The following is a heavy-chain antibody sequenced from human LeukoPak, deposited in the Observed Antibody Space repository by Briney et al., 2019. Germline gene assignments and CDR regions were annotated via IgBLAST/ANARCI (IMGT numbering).Heavy chain of an antibody. CDR2: INPNSGGT. CDR1: GYTFTGYY. V-gene: IGHV1-2*06. D-gene: IGHD1-26*01. J-gene: IGHJ4*02. CDR3: ASLSGNYSSQFDY. Sequence: GASVKVSCKASGYTFTGYYMHWVRQAPGQGLEWMGRINPNSGGTNYAQKFQGRVTMTRDTSISTAYMELSRLRSDDTAVYYCASLSGNYSSQFDYWGQGTLVTVSS.